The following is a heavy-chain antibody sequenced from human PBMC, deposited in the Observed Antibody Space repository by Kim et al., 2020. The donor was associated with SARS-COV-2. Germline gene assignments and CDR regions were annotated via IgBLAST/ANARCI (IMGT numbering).Heavy chain of an antibody. D-gene: IGHD3-10*01. CDR3: TSPITMPRAFDY. J-gene: IGHJ4*02. Sequence: EYAASVKGRITISRDDSKSIAYLQMNSLKTEDKAVYYCTSPITMPRAFDYWGQGTLVTVSS. V-gene: IGHV3-49*02.